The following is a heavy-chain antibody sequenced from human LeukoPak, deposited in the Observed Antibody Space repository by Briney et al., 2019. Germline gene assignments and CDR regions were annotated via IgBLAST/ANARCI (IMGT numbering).Heavy chain of an antibody. V-gene: IGHV4-38-2*02. CDR2: IYHSGST. CDR1: GYSISSGYY. D-gene: IGHD5-12*01. CDR3: ARELRSGYDSAFDP. J-gene: IGHJ5*02. Sequence: SETLSLTCTVSGYSISSGYYWGWIRQPPGKGLEWIGSIYHSGSTYYNPSLKSRVTISVDTSKNQFSLKLSSVTAADTAVFYCARELRSGYDSAFDPWGQGTLVTVSS.